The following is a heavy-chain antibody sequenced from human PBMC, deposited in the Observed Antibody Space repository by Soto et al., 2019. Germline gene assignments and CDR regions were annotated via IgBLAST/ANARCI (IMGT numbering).Heavy chain of an antibody. J-gene: IGHJ5*02. CDR3: ARGPPGSYAWFDP. CDR2: IYYSGST. D-gene: IGHD3-16*01. CDR1: GGSISSGGYY. Sequence: SETLSLTCTVSGGSISSGGYYWSWIRQHPGKGLEWIGYIYYSGSTYYNPSLKSRVTISVDTSKNQFSLKLSSVTAADTAVYYSARGPPGSYAWFDPWGQGTLVTVSS. V-gene: IGHV4-31*03.